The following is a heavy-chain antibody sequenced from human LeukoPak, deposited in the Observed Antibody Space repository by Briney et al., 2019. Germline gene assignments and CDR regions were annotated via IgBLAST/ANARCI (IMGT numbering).Heavy chain of an antibody. CDR1: GFTFSDCS. D-gene: IGHD2-15*01. CDR3: ARLKTHIVVVVAATGFFDY. J-gene: IGHJ4*02. Sequence: GGSLRLSCAASGFTFSDCSMHWVRQAPGKGLEWISYISLSSSAIYYADSVEGRFTISRDNGKNSLFLQMNSLRAEDTAVYYCARLKTHIVVVVAATGFFDYWGQGTLVTVSS. CDR2: ISLSSSAI. V-gene: IGHV3-48*01.